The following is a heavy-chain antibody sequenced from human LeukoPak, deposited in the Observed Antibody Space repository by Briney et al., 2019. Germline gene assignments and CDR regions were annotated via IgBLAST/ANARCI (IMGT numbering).Heavy chain of an antibody. CDR1: GYTFTEMS. Sequence: GASVKVSCNVSGYTFTEMSIHWVRQTPGKGLEWLGGIDPESGERVYAQNFRGRVTMSEDTSTDTAYMEVSSLRSEDTAIYYCADLGVVTNWFDPWGQGTLVTVSS. J-gene: IGHJ5*02. V-gene: IGHV1-24*01. CDR3: ADLGVVTNWFDP. CDR2: IDPESGER. D-gene: IGHD3-3*01.